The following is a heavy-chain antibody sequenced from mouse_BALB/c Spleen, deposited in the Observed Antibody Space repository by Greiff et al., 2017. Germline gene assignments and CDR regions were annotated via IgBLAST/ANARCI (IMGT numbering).Heavy chain of an antibody. D-gene: IGHD1-1*01. J-gene: IGHJ4*01. V-gene: IGHV5-6-4*01. CDR1: GFTFSSYT. Sequence: EVQGVESGGGLVKPGGSLKLSCAASGFTFSSYTMSWVRQTPEKRLEWVATISSGGSYTYYPDSVKGRFTISRDNAKNTLYLQMSSLKSEDTAMYYCARQGSYYGAMDYWGQGTSVTVSS. CDR3: ARQGSYYGAMDY. CDR2: ISSGGSYT.